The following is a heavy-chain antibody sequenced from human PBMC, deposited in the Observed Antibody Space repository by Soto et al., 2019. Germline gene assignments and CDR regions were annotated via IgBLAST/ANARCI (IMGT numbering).Heavy chain of an antibody. CDR3: ARDKDRLQLGGNYYFILDV. CDR1: GGTFRTSA. CDR2: IMPVFRRP. J-gene: IGHJ6*02. V-gene: IGHV1-69*12. Sequence: QVQLVHSGAAVKKPGSSVKVSCKASGGTFRTSAISWVRQAPGQGLEWVGGIMPVFRRPKYAQNFQDRVTITADESTSTAYMELNSLRSDDTAVYYCARDKDRLQLGGNYYFILDVWGQGTAVTVSS. D-gene: IGHD1-1*01.